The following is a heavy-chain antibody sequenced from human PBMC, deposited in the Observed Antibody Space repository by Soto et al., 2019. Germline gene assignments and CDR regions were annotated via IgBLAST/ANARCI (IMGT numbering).Heavy chain of an antibody. CDR3: ARAGAPDLWPAGGLAYGMDV. Sequence: HPGGSLRLSCAASGFTFSSYDMHWVRQATGKGLEWVSAIGTAGDPYYPGSVKGRFTISRENAKNSLYLQMNSLRAGDTAVYYCARAGAPDLWPAGGLAYGMDVWGQGTTVTVSS. V-gene: IGHV3-13*05. CDR1: GFTFSSYD. CDR2: IGTAGDP. J-gene: IGHJ6*02. D-gene: IGHD3-16*01.